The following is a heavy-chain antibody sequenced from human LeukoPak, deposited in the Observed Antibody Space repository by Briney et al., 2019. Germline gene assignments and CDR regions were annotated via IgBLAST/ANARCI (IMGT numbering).Heavy chain of an antibody. CDR1: GYTFTSYY. Sequence: ASVKVSCKASGYTFTSYYMHWVRQAPGQGLEWMGWINPNSGGTNYAQKFQGRVTITADESTSTAYMELSSLRSEDTAVYYCARARGITGTLIDYWGQGTLVTVSS. CDR2: INPNSGGT. CDR3: ARARGITGTLIDY. D-gene: IGHD1-7*01. V-gene: IGHV1-2*02. J-gene: IGHJ4*02.